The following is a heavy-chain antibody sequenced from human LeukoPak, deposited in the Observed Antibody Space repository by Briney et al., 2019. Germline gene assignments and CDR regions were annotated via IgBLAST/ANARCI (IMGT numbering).Heavy chain of an antibody. V-gene: IGHV3-30*15. CDR1: GFSVTTYA. D-gene: IGHD3-10*01. CDR2: MSYDGRDK. J-gene: IGHJ4*02. Sequence: PGGSLRLSCVASGFSVTTYAVHWVRQAPGMGLDWVAVMSYDGRDKYYADSVKGRFTISRDNSKNMLFLEMSSLRPEDTAIYYCARDGDTAIRGVNFDYWGRGTLVTVSS. CDR3: ARDGDTAIRGVNFDY.